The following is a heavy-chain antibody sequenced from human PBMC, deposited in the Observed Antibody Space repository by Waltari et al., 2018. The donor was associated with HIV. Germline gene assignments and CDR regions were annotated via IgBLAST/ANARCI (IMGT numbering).Heavy chain of an antibody. Sequence: EVQFVASGGDLVKPGGCLRLSCAASGFTFSNAGLSWVRQDPGKGPEWVGRIKSKADGGTTDYAAPVKGRFTISRDDSKNTLYLQMNSLRFEDTAVYYCTTDEFYYGNSGYFDYWGQGTLVTVSS. D-gene: IGHD3-22*01. V-gene: IGHV3-15*05. CDR1: GFTFSNAG. CDR3: TTDEFYYGNSGYFDY. CDR2: IKSKADGGTT. J-gene: IGHJ4*02.